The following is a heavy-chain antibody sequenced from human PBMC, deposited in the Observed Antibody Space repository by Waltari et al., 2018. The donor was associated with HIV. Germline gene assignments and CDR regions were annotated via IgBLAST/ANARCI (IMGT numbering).Heavy chain of an antibody. CDR3: ARDQMSDTGWYYFDY. D-gene: IGHD6-19*01. CDR2: ISPSGGST. Sequence: QVQLVQSGAEVKKPGASVKISCKASGYTFTTSYKHWLRQAPGKGPEWMEIISPSGGSTGYSRKFQGRITVTRDTATGTVYMEVNSLRSEDTAVYYCARDQMSDTGWYYFDYWGQGTLVTVSS. CDR1: GYTFTTSY. J-gene: IGHJ4*02. V-gene: IGHV1-46*01.